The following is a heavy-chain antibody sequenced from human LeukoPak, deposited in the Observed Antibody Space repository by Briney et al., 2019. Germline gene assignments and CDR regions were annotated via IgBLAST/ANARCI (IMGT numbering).Heavy chain of an antibody. CDR2: INHSGNT. D-gene: IGHD3-3*01. CDR1: GGSFVGYY. Sequence: PSETLSLTCAVYGGSFVGYYWNWIRQYPGKGLEWIGEINHSGNTNYNPSLESRVTISSDTSKSQFSLHVTSVTAADTAVYYCARRPPFLEWSDAFDFWGQGTLVTVSS. CDR3: ARRPPFLEWSDAFDF. J-gene: IGHJ3*01. V-gene: IGHV4-34*01.